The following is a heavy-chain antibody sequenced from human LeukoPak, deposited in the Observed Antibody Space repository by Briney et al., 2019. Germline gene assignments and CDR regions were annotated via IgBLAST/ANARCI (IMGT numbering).Heavy chain of an antibody. V-gene: IGHV4-59*01. J-gene: IGHJ4*02. CDR1: GGSISSYY. CDR2: IHYSGST. Sequence: SETLSDTRTVSGGSISSYYWSWIRQPPGKGLEWIGYIHYSGSTNYNPSLKSRVTISVDTSKNQFSLKLSSVTAADTAVYYCATVAAAGPSFDYWGQGTLVTVSS. CDR3: ATVAAAGPSFDY. D-gene: IGHD6-13*01.